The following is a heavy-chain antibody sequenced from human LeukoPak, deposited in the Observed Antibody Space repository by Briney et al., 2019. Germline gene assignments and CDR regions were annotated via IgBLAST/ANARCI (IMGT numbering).Heavy chain of an antibody. CDR1: GGSFSGYY. CDR2: INHSGST. V-gene: IGHV4-34*01. Sequence: SETLSLTCAVYGGSFSGYYWSWIRQPPGKGLEWIGEINHSGSTNYNPSLKSRVTISVDTSKNQFSLKLSSVTAADTAVHYCARATRGPYDWGQGTLVTVSS. CDR3: ARATRGPYD. J-gene: IGHJ4*02. D-gene: IGHD2-2*01.